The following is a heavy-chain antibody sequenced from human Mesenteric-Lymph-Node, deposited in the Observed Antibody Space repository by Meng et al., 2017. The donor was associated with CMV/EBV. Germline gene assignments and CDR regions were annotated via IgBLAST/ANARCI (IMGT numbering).Heavy chain of an antibody. CDR2: IYPGNSDT. V-gene: IGHV5-51*01. Sequence: KVSCKGFGYNFNMFWIGWVRQMPGKGLVWMGIIYPGNSDTRYSPSFQGQVTISADKSITTVYLEWTSLKASDTATYYCARQESGFPAWFDPWGQGTVVTVSS. CDR3: ARQESGFPAWFDP. J-gene: IGHJ5*02. CDR1: GYNFNMFW. D-gene: IGHD3-3*01.